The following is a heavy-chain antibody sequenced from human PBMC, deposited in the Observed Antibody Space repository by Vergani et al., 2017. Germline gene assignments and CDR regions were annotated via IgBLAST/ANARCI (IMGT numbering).Heavy chain of an antibody. J-gene: IGHJ4*02. CDR1: GFTFIMHA. CDR2: LSASDRRT. Sequence: EVQLLESGGDLVQPGGSLRLSCAASGFTFIMHAMSWVRQAPGKGLEWVSTLSASDRRTHYADSVKGRFTISRDISKNTLFLHMNSLRPEDTAVYYCARGGCSRTGCLYYFDYWGQGTLVTVSS. D-gene: IGHD2-2*01. CDR3: ARGGCSRTGCLYYFDY. V-gene: IGHV3-23*01.